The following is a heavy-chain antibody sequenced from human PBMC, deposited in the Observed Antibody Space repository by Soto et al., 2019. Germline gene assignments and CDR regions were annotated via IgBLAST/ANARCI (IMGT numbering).Heavy chain of an antibody. CDR3: ASDAQLLETYYYGMDV. Sequence: QVQLVQSGAEVKKPGSSVKVSCKASGGTFSSYAISWVRQAPGQGLEWMGGIIPIFGTANYAQKFQGRVTITADESMSTAYMELSSLRSEDTAVYYCASDAQLLETYYYGMDVWGQGTTVTVSS. V-gene: IGHV1-69*12. J-gene: IGHJ6*02. CDR2: IIPIFGTA. CDR1: GGTFSSYA. D-gene: IGHD2-2*01.